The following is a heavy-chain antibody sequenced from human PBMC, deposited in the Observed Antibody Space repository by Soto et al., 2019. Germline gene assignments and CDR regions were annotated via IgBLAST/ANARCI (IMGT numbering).Heavy chain of an antibody. D-gene: IGHD4-17*01. J-gene: IGHJ4*02. Sequence: PGGSLRLSCAASGFTFSNHALHWVRQDPGKRLEYVSGISGNGVDVDYAASVNSRFTISRDNSKNTLYLQMTSLTTEDTAIYYCVRDSSYTVTYDYWGQGTLVTVSS. CDR1: GFTFSNHA. CDR3: VRDSSYTVTYDY. V-gene: IGHV3-64D*08. CDR2: ISGNGVDV.